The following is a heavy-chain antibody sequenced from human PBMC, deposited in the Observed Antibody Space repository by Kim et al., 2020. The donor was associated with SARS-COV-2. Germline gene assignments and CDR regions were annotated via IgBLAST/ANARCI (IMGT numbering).Heavy chain of an antibody. D-gene: IGHD3-16*01. Sequence: PGSVKGRFTISRENAKHSLYLQMNSLRAGDTAVYYCARGAFRGSYGMDVWGQGTTVTVSS. V-gene: IGHV3-13*01. CDR3: ARGAFRGSYGMDV. J-gene: IGHJ6*02.